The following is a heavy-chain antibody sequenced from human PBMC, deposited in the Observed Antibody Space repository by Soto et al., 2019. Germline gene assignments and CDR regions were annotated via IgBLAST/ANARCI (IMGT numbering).Heavy chain of an antibody. CDR2: ISYDSTKT. D-gene: IGHD3-9*01. CDR1: GFTFNSYD. Sequence: QVQLVESGGGVVQPGRSLRLSCAASGFTFNSYDMHWVRQGPGNGLEWVAFISYDSTKTYYADSVKGRFTISRDNSNSALYVQMNSLTGEDTAVYYCARTRSDWSDFHYYALDVWGQGTTVTVSS. CDR3: ARTRSDWSDFHYYALDV. V-gene: IGHV3-30*03. J-gene: IGHJ6*02.